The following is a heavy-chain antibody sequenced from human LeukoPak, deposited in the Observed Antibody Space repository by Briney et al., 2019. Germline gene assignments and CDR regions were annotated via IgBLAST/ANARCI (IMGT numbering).Heavy chain of an antibody. V-gene: IGHV1-8*03. D-gene: IGHD2-2*01. CDR1: GYTFTSYD. CDR3: ARGGYCSSTSCPYYYYYYMDV. Sequence: ASVKVSCKASGYTFTSYDINWVRQATGQGLEWMGWMNTNSGNTGNAQKFQGRVTITRNTSISTAYMELSSLRSEDTAVYYCARGGYCSSTSCPYYYYYYMDVWGKGTTVTVSS. CDR2: MNTNSGNT. J-gene: IGHJ6*03.